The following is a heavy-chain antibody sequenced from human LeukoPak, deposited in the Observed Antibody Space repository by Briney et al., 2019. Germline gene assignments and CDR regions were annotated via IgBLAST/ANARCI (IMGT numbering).Heavy chain of an antibody. J-gene: IGHJ4*02. V-gene: IGHV3-30*01. CDR1: GFTFSSYA. CDR3: ARDERGYSYGYLLDY. Sequence: GRSLRLSCAASGFTFSSYAMHWVRQAPGKGLEWVAVISYDGSNKYYADSVKGRFTISRDNSKNTLYLQMNSLRAKDTAVYYCARDERGYSYGYLLDYWGQGTLVTVSS. D-gene: IGHD5-18*01. CDR2: ISYDGSNK.